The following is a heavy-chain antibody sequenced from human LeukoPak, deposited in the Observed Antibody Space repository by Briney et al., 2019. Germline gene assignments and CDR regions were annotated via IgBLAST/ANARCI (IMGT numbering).Heavy chain of an antibody. Sequence: GGSLRLSCAASGFTFSSDAMSWVRQAPGKGLEWVSAISGSGGSTYYADSVKGRFTISRDNSKNTLYLQMNSLRAEDTAVYYCAKGKAYCGGDCYSGWGGFDYWGQGTLVTVSS. CDR2: ISGSGGST. CDR3: AKGKAYCGGDCYSGWGGFDY. V-gene: IGHV3-23*01. CDR1: GFTFSSDA. D-gene: IGHD2-21*01. J-gene: IGHJ4*02.